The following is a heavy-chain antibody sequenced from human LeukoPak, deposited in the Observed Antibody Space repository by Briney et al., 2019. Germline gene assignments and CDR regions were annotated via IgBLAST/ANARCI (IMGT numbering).Heavy chain of an antibody. CDR2: IYSGGST. CDR1: GGPISATTYY. D-gene: IGHD6-13*01. V-gene: IGHV4-39*07. CDR3: ARVLYSSSPKTNKYYFDY. Sequence: SETLSLTCAVSGGPISATTYYWGWIRQTTGKGLEWIGSIYSGGSTYYNPSLKSRVTISVDTSENQSSLKLSSVTAADTAVYYCARVLYSSSPKTNKYYFDYWGQGTLVTVSS. J-gene: IGHJ4*02.